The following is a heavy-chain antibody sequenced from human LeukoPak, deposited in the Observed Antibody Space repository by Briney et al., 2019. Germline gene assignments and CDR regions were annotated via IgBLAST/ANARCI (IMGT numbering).Heavy chain of an antibody. V-gene: IGHV3-30*18. CDR1: GFTFSSYG. CDR2: ISYDGSNK. D-gene: IGHD6-19*01. Sequence: GGSLRLSCAASGFTFSSYGMHWVRQAPGKGLEWVAVISYDGSNKYYADSVKGRFTISRDNSKNTLYLQMNSLRAEDTAVYYCAKDLSGIAVAGTPLGGYWGQGILVTVSS. CDR3: AKDLSGIAVAGTPLGGY. J-gene: IGHJ4*02.